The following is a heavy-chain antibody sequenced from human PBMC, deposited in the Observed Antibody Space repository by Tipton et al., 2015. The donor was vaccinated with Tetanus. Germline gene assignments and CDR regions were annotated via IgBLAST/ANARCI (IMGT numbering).Heavy chain of an antibody. V-gene: IGHV3-7*01. D-gene: IGHD1-14*01. CDR2: IRQGGSEK. CDR1: GFTFSSYW. Sequence: SLRLSCAASGFTFSSYWMSWVRQAPGKGLEWVANIRQGGSEKHYVDSVKGRFTISRDDAKNSLYLQMNSLRAEDTAVYYCARAPNRISRAYDYWGQGTQITVSS. J-gene: IGHJ4*02. CDR3: ARAPNRISRAYDY.